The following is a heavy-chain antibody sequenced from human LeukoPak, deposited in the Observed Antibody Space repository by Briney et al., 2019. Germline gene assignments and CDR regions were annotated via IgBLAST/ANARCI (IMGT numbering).Heavy chain of an antibody. Sequence: ASVKVSCKASGHTFTGYYMHWVRQAPGQGLEWMGRINPNSGGTNYAQKFQGRVTMTRDTSISTAYLELSRLRSDDTAVYYCARVSGWYNWFDPWGQGTLVTVSS. CDR3: ARVSGWYNWFDP. V-gene: IGHV1-2*06. D-gene: IGHD6-19*01. CDR2: INPNSGGT. CDR1: GHTFTGYY. J-gene: IGHJ5*02.